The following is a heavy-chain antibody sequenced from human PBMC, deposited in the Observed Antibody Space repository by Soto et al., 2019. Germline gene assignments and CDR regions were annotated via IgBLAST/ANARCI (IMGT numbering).Heavy chain of an antibody. CDR1: GFTFSSYG. D-gene: IGHD3-16*01. Sequence: GGSLRLSCAASGFTFSSYGMHWVRQAPGKGLEWLAVISYDGSNKYYADSVKGRFTISRDNSKNTLYLQMNSLRAEDTVVYYCAGGHDAFDIWGQGTMVTVSS. CDR2: ISYDGSNK. V-gene: IGHV3-30*03. J-gene: IGHJ3*02. CDR3: AGGHDAFDI.